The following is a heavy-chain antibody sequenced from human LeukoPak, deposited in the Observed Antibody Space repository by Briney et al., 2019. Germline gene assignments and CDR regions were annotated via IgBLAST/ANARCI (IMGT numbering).Heavy chain of an antibody. J-gene: IGHJ5*01. CDR3: ARHLYQLGLGNWFDS. CDR1: DDSIISNSVF. V-gene: IGHV4-39*01. Sequence: SETLSLTCTVSDDSIISNSVFCAWIRQPPGRGLEWIGTINYRGSTYFKPSLKTRVSMSVDTSNNLFSLTLTSVTAADTAVYYCARHLYQLGLGNWFDSWGQGTLVSVSS. D-gene: IGHD2-2*01. CDR2: INYRGST.